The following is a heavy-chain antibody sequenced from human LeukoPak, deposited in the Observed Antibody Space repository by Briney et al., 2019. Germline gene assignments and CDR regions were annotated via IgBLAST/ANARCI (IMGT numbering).Heavy chain of an antibody. V-gene: IGHV3-30-3*01. CDR1: GFTFSSYT. Sequence: GGSLRLSCAASGFTFSSYTIHWVRQPPGKGLEWVAVISYDGSNKYYADSVKGRFTISRDNSKNTLYLQMNSLRAEDTAVYYCARVLGGYCSSTSCYEAWFDPWGQGTLVTVSS. CDR2: ISYDGSNK. J-gene: IGHJ5*02. CDR3: ARVLGGYCSSTSCYEAWFDP. D-gene: IGHD2-2*01.